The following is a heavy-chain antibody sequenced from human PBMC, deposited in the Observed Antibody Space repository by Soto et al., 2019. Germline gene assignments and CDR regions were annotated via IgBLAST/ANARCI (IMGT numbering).Heavy chain of an antibody. CDR2: ITSTGGDT. CDR1: GFTFSNFV. V-gene: IGHV3-23*01. J-gene: IGHJ6*02. CDR3: TKASSDRHHMDV. Sequence: GGSLRLSCATSGFTFSNFVMRWVRQTPGKGLEWVSTITSTGGDTYYTDSVKGRFTISRDNSKNTMYLQMSSLRAEDTALYYCTKASSDRHHMDVWGQGTTVTVSS.